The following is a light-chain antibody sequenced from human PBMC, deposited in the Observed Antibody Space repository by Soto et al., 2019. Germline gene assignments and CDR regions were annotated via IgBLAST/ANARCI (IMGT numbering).Light chain of an antibody. J-gene: IGLJ2*01. CDR1: SSDVGGYNY. Sequence: QSVLTQPRSVSGSPGQSVTISCTGTSSDVGGYNYVSWYQQHPGKAPKLMIYDVSKRPSGVPDRFSGSKSGNTASLTISGLQAEDEADYYCCSYAGSYTFEVFGGGTKLTV. CDR2: DVS. CDR3: CSYAGSYTFEV. V-gene: IGLV2-11*01.